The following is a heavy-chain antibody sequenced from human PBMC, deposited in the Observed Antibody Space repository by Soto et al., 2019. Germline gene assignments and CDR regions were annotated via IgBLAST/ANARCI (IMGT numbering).Heavy chain of an antibody. CDR1: GYTFTSYG. CDR2: ISAYNGNT. CDR3: ARGTGSTIFGVARNDAFDI. D-gene: IGHD3-3*01. Sequence: GASVKVSCKASGYTFTSYGISWVRQAPGQGLEWMGWISAYNGNTNYAQKLQGRVTMTTDTSTSTAYMELRSLRSDDTAVYYCARGTGSTIFGVARNDAFDIWGQGTMVTVSS. V-gene: IGHV1-18*04. J-gene: IGHJ3*02.